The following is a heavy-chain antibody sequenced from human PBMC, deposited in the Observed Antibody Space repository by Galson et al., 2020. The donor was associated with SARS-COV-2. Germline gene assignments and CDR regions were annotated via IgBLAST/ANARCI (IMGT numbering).Heavy chain of an antibody. V-gene: IGHV4-34*01. CDR3: ARGAVDNEAFDI. CDR1: GGSFSGYY. D-gene: IGHD5-12*01. Sequence: SETLSLTCAVYGGSFSGYYWSWIRQPPGKGLEWIGEINHSGSTNYNPSLKSRVTISVDTSKNQFSLKLSSVTAADTAVYYCARGAVDNEAFDIWGQGTMVTGPS. CDR2: INHSGST. J-gene: IGHJ3*02.